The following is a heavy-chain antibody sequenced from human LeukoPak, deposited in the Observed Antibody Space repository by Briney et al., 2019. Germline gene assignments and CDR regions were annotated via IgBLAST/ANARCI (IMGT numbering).Heavy chain of an antibody. Sequence: GGSLRLSCAASGFTFSSYAMSWVRQAPGKGLEWVSSIDSSGGYMFYADSVKGRFIISRDNSKNTLYLQMNSLRAEDTAVYYCAKRGAAGTYYYYYYYMDVWGKGTTVTISS. J-gene: IGHJ6*03. CDR3: AKRGAAGTYYYYYYYMDV. D-gene: IGHD6-13*01. CDR1: GFTFSSYA. CDR2: IDSSGGYM. V-gene: IGHV3-23*01.